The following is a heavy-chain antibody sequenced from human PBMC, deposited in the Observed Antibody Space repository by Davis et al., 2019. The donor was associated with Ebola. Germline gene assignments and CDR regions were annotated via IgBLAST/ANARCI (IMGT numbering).Heavy chain of an antibody. CDR1: GYTLTDLS. D-gene: IGHD6-13*01. Sequence: ASVKVSCKVSGYTLTDLSMHWVRQTPENGLEWMGGFDPEAGETIYAQKFQGRVTMTEDTSTDTAYMELSGLRSEDTALYYCATQKQGGGSTWSRSYYFDYWGQGSLITVSS. CDR3: ATQKQGGGSTWSRSYYFDY. CDR2: FDPEAGET. J-gene: IGHJ4*02. V-gene: IGHV1-24*01.